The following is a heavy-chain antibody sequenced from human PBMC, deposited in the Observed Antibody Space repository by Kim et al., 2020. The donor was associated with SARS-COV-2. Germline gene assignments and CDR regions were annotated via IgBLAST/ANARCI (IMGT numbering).Heavy chain of an antibody. D-gene: IGHD2-2*01. CDR1: GGSISSSNW. CDR2: IYHSGST. V-gene: IGHV4-4*02. Sequence: SETLSLTCAVSGGSISSSNWWSWVRQPPGKGLEWIGEIYHSGSTNYNPSLKSRVTISVDKSKNKFSLKLSSVTAADTAVYYCAAMRQLLPYNWFDPWGQGTLVTVSA. CDR3: AAMRQLLPYNWFDP. J-gene: IGHJ5*02.